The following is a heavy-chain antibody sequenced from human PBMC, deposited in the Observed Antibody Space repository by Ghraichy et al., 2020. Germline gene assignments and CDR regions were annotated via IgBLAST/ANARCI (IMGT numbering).Heavy chain of an antibody. V-gene: IGHV3-23*01. D-gene: IGHD6-19*01. CDR3: AKGMYSSGWYIDY. J-gene: IGHJ4*02. CDR2: ISGSGGST. CDR1: GFTFSSYA. Sequence: GGSLRLTCAASGFTFSSYAMSWVRQAPGKGLEWVSGISGSGGSTYYADSVKGRFTISRDNSKNTLYLQMNSLRAEDTAVYYCAKGMYSSGWYIDYWGQGTLVTVSS.